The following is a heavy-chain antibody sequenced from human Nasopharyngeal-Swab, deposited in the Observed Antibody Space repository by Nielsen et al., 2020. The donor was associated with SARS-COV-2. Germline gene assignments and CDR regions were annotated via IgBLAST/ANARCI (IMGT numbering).Heavy chain of an antibody. V-gene: IGHV1-24*01. D-gene: IGHD2-2*01. J-gene: IGHJ5*02. Sequence: SVKVSCNVSGYTLIDLSMHWVRQAPGKGLEWMVVFHPEDGEPIYAQKFQGRVTMTDDTATDTAYMELSSLRSEETAVYYCATSTPFVVVPPATPGGWFDPWGQGTLVTVSS. CDR1: GYTLIDLS. CDR3: ATSTPFVVVPPATPGGWFDP. CDR2: FHPEDGEP.